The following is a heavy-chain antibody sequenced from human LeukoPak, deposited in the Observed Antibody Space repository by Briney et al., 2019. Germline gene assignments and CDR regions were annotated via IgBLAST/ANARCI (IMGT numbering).Heavy chain of an antibody. CDR2: ISSSGSTV. V-gene: IGHV3-11*01. CDR3: AKDFRIGYSAHFDY. CDR1: GFTFSDYY. Sequence: PGGSLRLSCAASGFTFSDYYMSWIRQAPGKGLEWVSYISSSGSTVYYADSVKGRFTISRDNAKNSLYLQMNSPRAEDTAVYYCAKDFRIGYSAHFDYWGQGALVTVSS. D-gene: IGHD2-21*01. J-gene: IGHJ4*02.